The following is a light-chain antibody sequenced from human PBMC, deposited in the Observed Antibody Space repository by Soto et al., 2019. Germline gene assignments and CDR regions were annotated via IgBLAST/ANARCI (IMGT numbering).Light chain of an antibody. CDR1: HRVLYSSNNKNY. V-gene: IGKV4-1*01. CDR3: QQYGSSCT. Sequence: DIVMPQSPVSLAGSLGERATINCKSSHRVLYSSNNKNYGGWYQQKPGQPPKLLIYWASTRESGVPDRCSGSWAGTDFTLTSSRLQPEDFAVYYCQQYGSSCTFGQGTKVDIK. CDR2: WAS. J-gene: IGKJ1*01.